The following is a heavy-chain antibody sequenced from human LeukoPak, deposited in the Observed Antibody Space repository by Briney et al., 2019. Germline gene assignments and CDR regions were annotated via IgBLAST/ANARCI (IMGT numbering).Heavy chain of an antibody. CDR1: GGSFSGYY. V-gene: IGHV4-34*01. D-gene: IGHD1-14*01. J-gene: IGHJ5*02. CDR3: ARLNKPGWFDP. CDR2: INHSGST. Sequence: SETLSLTCAVYGGSFSGYYWSWIRQPPGKGLEWGGEINHSGSTNNNPSLKSRVTISVDTSKTQFSLKLSSVTAADTAVCYCARLNKPGWFDPWGQGTLVTASS.